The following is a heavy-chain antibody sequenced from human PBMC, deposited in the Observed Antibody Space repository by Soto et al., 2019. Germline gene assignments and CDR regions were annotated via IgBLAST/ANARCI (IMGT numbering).Heavy chain of an antibody. V-gene: IGHV4-61*01. CDR1: GGSVSSGSYY. Sequence: PSETLSLTCTVSGGSVSSGSYYWSWIRQPPGKGLEWIGYIYYSGSTNYNPSLKSRVTISVDTSKNQFSLKLSSVTAADTAVYYCARDAYHYDSSGHFDYWGQGTLVTVSS. CDR3: ARDAYHYDSSGHFDY. D-gene: IGHD3-22*01. J-gene: IGHJ4*02. CDR2: IYYSGST.